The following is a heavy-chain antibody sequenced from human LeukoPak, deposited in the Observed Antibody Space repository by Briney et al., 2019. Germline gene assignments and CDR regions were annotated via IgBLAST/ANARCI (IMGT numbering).Heavy chain of an antibody. D-gene: IGHD3-10*01. V-gene: IGHV4-59*01. CDR1: GGSISSYY. J-gene: IGHJ4*02. Sequence: SETLSLTCTVSGGSISSYYWSWIRQPPGKGLEWIGYIYYSGGTNYNPSLKSRVTISVDTSKNQFSLKLSSVTAADTAVYCCARGGMVSMLRGVSFDYWGQGTLVTVSS. CDR3: ARGGMVSMLRGVSFDY. CDR2: IYYSGGT.